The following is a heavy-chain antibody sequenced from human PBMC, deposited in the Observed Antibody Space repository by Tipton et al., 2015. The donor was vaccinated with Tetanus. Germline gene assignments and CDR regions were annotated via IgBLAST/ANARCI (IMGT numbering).Heavy chain of an antibody. J-gene: IGHJ5*02. CDR1: GGSMSSNY. Sequence: TLSLTCTVSGGSMSSNYWSWIRQPPGKGLEWIGYLSYIGTTNYNPSLESRVTISSDTSRNQFSLRLSSITAADTAIYYCARGGGDNWTFWPPWGRGTLVTVFS. CDR3: ARGGGDNWTFWPP. D-gene: IGHD1-20*01. CDR2: LSYIGTT. V-gene: IGHV4-59*01.